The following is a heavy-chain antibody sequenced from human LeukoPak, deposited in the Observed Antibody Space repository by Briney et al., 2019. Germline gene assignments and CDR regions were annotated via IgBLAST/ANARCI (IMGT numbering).Heavy chain of an antibody. J-gene: IGHJ4*02. V-gene: IGHV3-23*01. D-gene: IGHD3-22*01. Sequence: GGSLRLSCAASGFTFSTYSMSWVRQAPGKGLEWVSTIDVTTGISYYADSVKGRFTISRDNFQNTLFLQLNNLRVDDTAVYYCTKVNYYHSYFWGQGTLVTVSS. CDR3: TKVNYYHSYF. CDR2: IDVTTGIS. CDR1: GFTFSTYS.